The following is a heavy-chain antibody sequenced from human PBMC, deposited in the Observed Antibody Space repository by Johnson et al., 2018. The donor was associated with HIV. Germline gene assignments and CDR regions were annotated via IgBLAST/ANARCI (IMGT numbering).Heavy chain of an antibody. Sequence: VQLVESGGGLVQPGGSLRLSCAASGFTFSSYAMSWVRQAPGKGLEWVSAISGSAISTYYADSVKGRFTISRDNSKNTLYLQMNSLRAEDTAVYYCARQGPGYCSGSGCYYDAFDLWGQGTMVTVSS. CDR1: GFTFSSYA. D-gene: IGHD2-15*01. V-gene: IGHV3-23*04. CDR3: ARQGPGYCSGSGCYYDAFDL. J-gene: IGHJ3*01. CDR2: ISGSAIST.